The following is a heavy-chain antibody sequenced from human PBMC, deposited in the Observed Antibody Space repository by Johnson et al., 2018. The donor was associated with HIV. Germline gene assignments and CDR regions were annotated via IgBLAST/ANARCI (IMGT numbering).Heavy chain of an antibody. J-gene: IGHJ3*02. CDR3: AQADRGRYGAGAFDI. V-gene: IGHV3-11*01. Sequence: QVQLVESGGGLVKPGGSLRLSCAASGFTFSDHYMSWIRQAPGKGLEWVSYISSSGSTKYYTDSLKGRLTISRDNAKNSLYLQMNSLRAEDTAVYYCAQADRGRYGAGAFDIWGQGTMVTVSS. CDR1: GFTFSDHY. D-gene: IGHD5-24*01. CDR2: ISSSGSTK.